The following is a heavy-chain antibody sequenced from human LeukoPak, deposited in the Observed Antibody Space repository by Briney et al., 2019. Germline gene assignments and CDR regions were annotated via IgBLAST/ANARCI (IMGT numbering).Heavy chain of an antibody. Sequence: GASMKVSCKASGYTHISYYMHCVRRAPGQGLEWLGWINPNSGGTNSAQKFQGRVTLTRDTSISTAYMELSRLRSDDTAVYYCARKRTPNYYDTRPDAFDIWGQGTMLTVSS. V-gene: IGHV1-2*02. J-gene: IGHJ3*02. CDR2: INPNSGGT. CDR3: ARKRTPNYYDTRPDAFDI. CDR1: GYTHISYY. D-gene: IGHD3-22*01.